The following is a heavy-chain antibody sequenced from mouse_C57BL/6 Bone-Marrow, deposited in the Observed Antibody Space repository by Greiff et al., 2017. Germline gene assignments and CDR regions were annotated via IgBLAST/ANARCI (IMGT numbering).Heavy chain of an antibody. D-gene: IGHD1-1*01. CDR2: ISSGGSYT. J-gene: IGHJ4*01. V-gene: IGHV5-6*01. CDR3: ASPSVVAHYYAMDY. CDR1: GFTFSSYG. Sequence: EVKLLESGGDLVKPGGSLKLSCAASGFTFSSYGMSWVRQTPDKRLEWVATISSGGSYTYYPDRVKGRFTISRDNAKNTLYLQMSSLKSEDTAMYYCASPSVVAHYYAMDYWGQGTSVTVSS.